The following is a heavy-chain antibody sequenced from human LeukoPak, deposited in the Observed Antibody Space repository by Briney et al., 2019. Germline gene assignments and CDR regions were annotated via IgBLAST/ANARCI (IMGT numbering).Heavy chain of an antibody. J-gene: IGHJ4*02. CDR1: GFTFSNYW. D-gene: IGHD6-6*01. V-gene: IGHV3-7*01. Sequence: GGSLRLSCTASGFTFSNYWMSWVRQAPGKGLEWVANIKQDGSEEYYVDSVKGRLTVSRDNAKNSLYLQMNSLRAGDTAVYYCARDPGAYSSSPIDYWGQGTLVTVSS. CDR2: IKQDGSEE. CDR3: ARDPGAYSSSPIDY.